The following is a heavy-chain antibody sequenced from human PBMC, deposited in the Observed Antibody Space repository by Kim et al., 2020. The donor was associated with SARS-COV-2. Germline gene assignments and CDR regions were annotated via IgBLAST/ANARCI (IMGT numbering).Heavy chain of an antibody. D-gene: IGHD2-2*01. CDR3: ARRVYCSSTSCSGRGWFDP. J-gene: IGHJ5*02. CDR1: GYSFTSYW. CDR2: IYPGDSDT. Sequence: GESLKISCKGSGYSFTSYWIGWVRQMPGKGLEWMGIIYPGDSDTRYSPSFQGQVTISADKSISTAYLQWSSLKASDTAMYYCARRVYCSSTSCSGRGWFDPWGQGTLVTVSS. V-gene: IGHV5-51*03.